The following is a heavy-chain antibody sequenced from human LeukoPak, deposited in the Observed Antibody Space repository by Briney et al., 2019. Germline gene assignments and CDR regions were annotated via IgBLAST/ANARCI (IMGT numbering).Heavy chain of an antibody. Sequence: GASVKVSCKASGYTFTSYDINWVRQATGQGLEWMGWMNPNSGNTGYAQKFQGRVTMTRNTSISTAYMELSSLRSEDTAVYYCARELRAEGAIDDSSVYAFDYWGQGALATVSS. CDR1: GYTFTSYD. V-gene: IGHV1-8*01. D-gene: IGHD3-22*01. CDR2: MNPNSGNT. J-gene: IGHJ4*02. CDR3: ARELRAEGAIDDSSVYAFDY.